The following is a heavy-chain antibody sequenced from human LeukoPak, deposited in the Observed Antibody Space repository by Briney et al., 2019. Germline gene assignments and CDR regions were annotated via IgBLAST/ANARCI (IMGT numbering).Heavy chain of an antibody. D-gene: IGHD4-23*01. CDR1: GFSFSDYY. V-gene: IGHV3-11*01. CDR3: AKDTTVVTNFVGDY. Sequence: GGSLRLSCAASGFSFSDYYMSWLRQAPGKGLEWVSYISSSGSTIYYADSVKGRFTISRDNAKNSLYLQMNSLSAEDTAVYYCAKDTTVVTNFVGDYWGQGTLVTVSS. J-gene: IGHJ4*02. CDR2: ISSSGSTI.